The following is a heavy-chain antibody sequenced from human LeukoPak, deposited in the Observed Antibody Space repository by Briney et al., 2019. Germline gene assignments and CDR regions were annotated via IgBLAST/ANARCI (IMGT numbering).Heavy chain of an antibody. CDR3: ARDLDVGPRGYFDY. J-gene: IGHJ4*02. CDR2: ISAYNGNT. CDR1: GYTFTSYG. D-gene: IGHD3-10*01. Sequence: ASVKVSCKASGYTFTSYGISWVRQAPGQGLEWMGWISAYNGNTNYAQKLQGRVTMTTDTSTSTVYMELSSLRSEDTAVYYCARDLDVGPRGYFDYWGQGTLVTVSS. V-gene: IGHV1-18*01.